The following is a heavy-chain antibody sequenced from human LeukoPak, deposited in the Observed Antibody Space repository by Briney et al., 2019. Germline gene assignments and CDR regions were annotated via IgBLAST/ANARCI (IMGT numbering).Heavy chain of an antibody. CDR3: AKAGSSVSRTFDP. Sequence: GGSLRLSCAASGFTFDDYGMSWVRQAPGKGLEWVSGINWNGGSTGYADSVKGRFTISRDNAKNSLYLQMNSLTGEDTAVYYCAKAGSSVSRTFDPWGQGTLVTVSS. J-gene: IGHJ5*02. CDR1: GFTFDDYG. V-gene: IGHV3-20*04. CDR2: INWNGGST. D-gene: IGHD2-2*01.